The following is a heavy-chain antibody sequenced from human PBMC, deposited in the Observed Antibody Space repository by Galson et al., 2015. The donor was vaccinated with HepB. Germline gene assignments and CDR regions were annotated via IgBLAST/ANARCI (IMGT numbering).Heavy chain of an antibody. CDR3: AKDRNVDTAMVNFPGY. CDR1: GFTFSSYG. J-gene: IGHJ4*02. D-gene: IGHD5-18*01. Sequence: SLRLSCAASGFTFSSYGMHWVRQAPGKGLEWVAVISYDGSNKYYADSVKGRFTISRDNSKNTLYLQMNSLRAEDTAVYYCAKDRNVDTAMVNFPGYWGQGTLVTVSS. CDR2: ISYDGSNK. V-gene: IGHV3-30*18.